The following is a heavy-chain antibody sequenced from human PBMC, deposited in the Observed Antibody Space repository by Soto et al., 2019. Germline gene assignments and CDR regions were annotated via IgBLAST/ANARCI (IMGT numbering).Heavy chain of an antibody. CDR1: GYTFTSYV. D-gene: IGHD3-9*01. V-gene: IGHV1-3*01. J-gene: IGHJ4*02. CDR3: GRGVDILTGYDLAGFGY. Sequence: ASVKVSCKASGYTFTSYVMHWVRQAPGQRLEWMGWINAGNGNTKYSQKFQGRVTITRDTSASTAYMELSSLRSEDTAVYYCGRGVDILTGYDLAGFGYWGQGTLVTVSS. CDR2: INAGNGNT.